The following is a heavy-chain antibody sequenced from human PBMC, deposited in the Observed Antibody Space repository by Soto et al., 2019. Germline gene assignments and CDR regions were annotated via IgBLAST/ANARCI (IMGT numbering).Heavy chain of an antibody. Sequence: GGSLRLSCAASGFTFSDYYMIWIRQAPGKGLEWVSYISSSGSTIYYADSVKGRFTISRDNAKNSLYLQMNSLRAEDTAVYYCAREGDCSGGSCYLVNYYYYYGMDVWGQGTTVTVSS. CDR2: ISSSGSTI. J-gene: IGHJ6*02. CDR1: GFTFSDYY. V-gene: IGHV3-11*01. CDR3: AREGDCSGGSCYLVNYYYYYGMDV. D-gene: IGHD2-15*01.